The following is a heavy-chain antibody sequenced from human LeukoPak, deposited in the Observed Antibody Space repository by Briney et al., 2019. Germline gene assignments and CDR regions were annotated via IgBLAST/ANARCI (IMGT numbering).Heavy chain of an antibody. J-gene: IGHJ4*02. D-gene: IGHD3-10*01. CDR1: GYTFTGYY. Sequence: ASVKVSCKASGYTFTGYYMHWVRQAPGQGLEWMGWINPNSGGTNYAQKFQGWVTMTRDTSISTAYMELSSLRSEDTAVYYCARTGTYGSGSYYNYWGQGTLVTVSS. CDR3: ARTGTYGSGSYYNY. V-gene: IGHV1-2*04. CDR2: INPNSGGT.